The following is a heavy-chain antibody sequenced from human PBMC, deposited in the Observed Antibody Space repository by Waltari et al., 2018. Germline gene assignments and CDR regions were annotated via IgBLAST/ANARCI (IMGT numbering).Heavy chain of an antibody. J-gene: IGHJ4*02. CDR1: GYTFTGYY. CDR2: INPIRGGT. D-gene: IGHD1-26*01. Sequence: QVQLVQSGAEVKKPGASVKVSCKASGYTFTGYYMHWVRQAPGQGREWMGGINPIRGGTKYAVKLQGRVTRTRDTSSSTAYMELGRLGSDDTAVYYCARDGGGYSGSTHYWGQGTLVTVSS. CDR3: ARDGGGYSGSTHY. V-gene: IGHV1-2*02.